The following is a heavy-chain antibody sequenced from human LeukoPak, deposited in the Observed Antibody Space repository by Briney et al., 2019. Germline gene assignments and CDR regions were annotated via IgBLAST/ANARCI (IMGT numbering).Heavy chain of an antibody. V-gene: IGHV3-48*03. CDR2: ISSSGSTM. CDR3: ARGGAVDY. CDR1: GFTFSSYE. D-gene: IGHD1-26*01. J-gene: IGHJ4*02. Sequence: GGSLRLSCAASGFTFSSYEMNWVRQAPGKGLEWVSYISSSGSTMYYADSVKGRFTISRDNSKNTLYLQMNSLRAEDTAVYYCARGGAVDYWGQGTLVTVSS.